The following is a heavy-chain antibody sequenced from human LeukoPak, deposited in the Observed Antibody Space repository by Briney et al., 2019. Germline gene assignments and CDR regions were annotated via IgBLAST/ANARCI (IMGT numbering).Heavy chain of an antibody. V-gene: IGHV3-30-3*01. CDR1: GFTFSSYA. J-gene: IGHJ4*02. CDR2: ISYDGSNK. D-gene: IGHD2-15*01. CDR3: ARGPPSVVVVAARQGN. Sequence: GRSLRLSCAASGFTFSSYAMHWVRQAPGKGLEWVAVISYDGSNKYYADSVKGRFTISRDNSKNTLYLQMNSLRAEDTAVYYCARGPPSVVVVAARQGNWGQGTLVTVSS.